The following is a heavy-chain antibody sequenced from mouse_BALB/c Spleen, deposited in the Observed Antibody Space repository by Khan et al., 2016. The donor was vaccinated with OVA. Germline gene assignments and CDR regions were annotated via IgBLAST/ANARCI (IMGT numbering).Heavy chain of an antibody. D-gene: IGHD1-1*01. Sequence: DLVKPGASVKLSCKASGYTFTSYWINWIKQRPGQGLEWIGRIGPGSSNAYYNDMFKDKATLTVDTSSNTPHIQLSSLSSEDSAVYCCAREEYYGRSCYAMDYWGQGTSVTVSA. J-gene: IGHJ4*01. CDR3: AREEYYGRSCYAMDY. CDR2: IGPGSSNA. V-gene: IGHV1S41*01. CDR1: GYTFTSYW.